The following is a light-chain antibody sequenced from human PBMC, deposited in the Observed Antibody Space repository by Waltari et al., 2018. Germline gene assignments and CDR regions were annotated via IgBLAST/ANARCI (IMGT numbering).Light chain of an antibody. Sequence: QPVLTQSSSASASLGPSVKLTCTLSSGHSSYIIAWHQQQPGKAPRYLMKLEGSGSYSKGSGVPDRFSGSSSVADRYLIISNIQSEDEADYYCETWHSNTQVFGGGTKLTVL. J-gene: IGLJ2*01. CDR3: ETWHSNTQV. CDR1: SGHSSYI. CDR2: LEGSGSY. V-gene: IGLV4-60*03.